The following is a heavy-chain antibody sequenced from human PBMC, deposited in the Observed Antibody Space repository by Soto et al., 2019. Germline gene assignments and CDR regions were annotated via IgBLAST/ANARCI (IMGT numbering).Heavy chain of an antibody. V-gene: IGHV3-30*03. CDR1: GFTFSSYG. J-gene: IGHJ4*02. D-gene: IGHD3-10*01. CDR3: ARWFGAFDY. CDR2: ISYDGSNK. Sequence: QVQLVESGGGVVQPGRSLRLSCAASGFTFSSYGMHWVRQAPGKGLEWVAVISYDGSNKYYADSVKGRFTISRDNSKNTLYLQMNRLRAEDTAVYDCARWFGAFDYWGQGTLVTVSS.